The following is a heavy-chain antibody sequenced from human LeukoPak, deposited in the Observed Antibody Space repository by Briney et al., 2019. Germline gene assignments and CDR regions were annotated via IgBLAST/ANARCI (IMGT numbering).Heavy chain of an antibody. Sequence: PSETLSLTCTVSGFSFSSAYYWGWIRQPPGKGLEWIGNVYHSGSTYFNPSLKSQVSISIDTSKNQFSLRLTSVTAADTAVYYCARQTGSGLFILPGGQGTLVTVSS. D-gene: IGHD3/OR15-3a*01. J-gene: IGHJ4*02. CDR3: ARQTGSGLFILP. V-gene: IGHV4-38-2*02. CDR1: GFSFSSAYY. CDR2: VYHSGST.